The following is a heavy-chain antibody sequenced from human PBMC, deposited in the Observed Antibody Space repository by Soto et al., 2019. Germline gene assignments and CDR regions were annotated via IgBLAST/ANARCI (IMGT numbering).Heavy chain of an antibody. CDR3: ARAVAPYFGTWFDL. Sequence: PSETLSLTCAVSGGSITSGNSYSWSWIRQPPGKGLEWIGSISHTGSTSYNPSLKSRLTMSVDKSKNQFSLRLSSVTAADMAVYYCARAVAPYFGTWFDLWGQGTLVTVSS. J-gene: IGHJ5*02. D-gene: IGHD3-10*01. V-gene: IGHV4-30-2*01. CDR1: GGSITSGNSYS. CDR2: ISHTGST.